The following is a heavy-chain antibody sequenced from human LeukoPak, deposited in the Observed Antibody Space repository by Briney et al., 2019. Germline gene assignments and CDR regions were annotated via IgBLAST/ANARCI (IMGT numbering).Heavy chain of an antibody. CDR2: ISSSSSYI. J-gene: IGHJ3*02. Sequence: GGSLRLSCAASGFTFSSYSMNWVRQAPGKGLEWVSSISSSSSYIYYADSVEGRFTISRDNAKNSLYLQMNSLRAEDTAVYYCARGLIHYYDSSGYYPRAFDIWGQGTMVTVSS. CDR3: ARGLIHYYDSSGYYPRAFDI. D-gene: IGHD3-22*01. CDR1: GFTFSSYS. V-gene: IGHV3-21*01.